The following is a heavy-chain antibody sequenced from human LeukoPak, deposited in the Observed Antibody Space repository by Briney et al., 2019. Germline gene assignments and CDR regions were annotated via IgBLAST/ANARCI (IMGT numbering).Heavy chain of an antibody. J-gene: IGHJ5*02. CDR3: AKMAIAAAVEGDSWFDP. V-gene: IGHV1-2*02. D-gene: IGHD6-13*01. CDR2: INPNSGGT. Sequence: ASVKVSCKASGYTFTGNYIHWVRQAPGQGLEWMGWINPNSGGTNYAQDFHGRVTMTRDTSISTAYMELSRLISGDTAVYYCAKMAIAAAVEGDSWFDPWGQGTLVTVSS. CDR1: GYTFTGNY.